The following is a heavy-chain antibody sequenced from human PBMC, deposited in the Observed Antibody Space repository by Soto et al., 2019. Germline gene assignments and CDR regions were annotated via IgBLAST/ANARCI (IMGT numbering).Heavy chain of an antibody. CDR3: TRHLRARGIVHDVFDI. Sequence: QVRLVESGGGLVKPGGSVRLSCAASGFSFSDYYMTRIRQAPGKGLEWVSRISNSGEDTNYADSVQGRFTISRDNGENSLYLQMTSLRAEDTAVYYCTRHLRARGIVHDVFDIWGQGTMVTVSS. CDR1: GFSFSDYY. V-gene: IGHV3-11*06. J-gene: IGHJ3*02. D-gene: IGHD2-8*01. CDR2: ISNSGEDT.